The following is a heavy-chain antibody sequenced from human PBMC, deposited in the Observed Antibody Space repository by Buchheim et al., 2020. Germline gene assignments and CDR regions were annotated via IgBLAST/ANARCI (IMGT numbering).Heavy chain of an antibody. CDR2: IYPGDSDT. Sequence: EVQLVQSGAELKKPGDSLEISCKGSGYSFTSHWIGWVRQLPGKGLEWMGIIYPGDSDTRYSPSFQGQVTMSADRSIRTAFLQWRSLKASDTAMYYCARAYSSGWKADYNWFDTWGQGTL. CDR1: GYSFTSHW. J-gene: IGHJ5*02. CDR3: ARAYSSGWKADYNWFDT. D-gene: IGHD6-25*01. V-gene: IGHV5-51*01.